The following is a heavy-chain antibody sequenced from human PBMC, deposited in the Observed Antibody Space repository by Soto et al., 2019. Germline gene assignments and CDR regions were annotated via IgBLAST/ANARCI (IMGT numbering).Heavy chain of an antibody. D-gene: IGHD3-22*01. CDR3: ARGRRNYDSSGYYERDAEYFQH. Sequence: QVQLQESGPGLVKPSETLSLTCTVSGGSISSYYWSWIRQPPGKGLEWIGYIYYSGSTNYNPSLKRRVTISVDTSKSQFSLKLSSVTAADTAVYYCARGRRNYDSSGYYERDAEYFQHWGQGTLVTVCS. J-gene: IGHJ1*01. CDR1: GGSISSYY. V-gene: IGHV4-59*01. CDR2: IYYSGST.